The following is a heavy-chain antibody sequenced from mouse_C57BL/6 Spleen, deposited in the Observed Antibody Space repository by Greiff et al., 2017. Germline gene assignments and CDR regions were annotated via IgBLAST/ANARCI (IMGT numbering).Heavy chain of an antibody. CDR1: GYTFTSYW. J-gene: IGHJ2*01. V-gene: IGHV1-7*01. D-gene: IGHD2-3*01. Sequence: QVQLLQSGAELVKPGASVKLSCTASGYTFTSYWMHWVKQRPGQGLEWIGYINPSSGYTKYNQKFKDKATLAADKSSNTAYMQLSSLTYEDSAVYYCARDGVYDGYYLDYWGQGTTLTVSS. CDR2: INPSSGYT. CDR3: ARDGVYDGYYLDY.